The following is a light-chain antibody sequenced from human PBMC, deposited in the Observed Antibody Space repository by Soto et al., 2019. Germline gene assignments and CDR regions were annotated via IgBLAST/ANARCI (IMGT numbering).Light chain of an antibody. V-gene: IGKV4-1*01. J-gene: IGKJ2*01. CDR1: QSVLYSANNKNY. Sequence: DIVMTQSPDSLAVSLGERATINCKSSQSVLYSANNKNYLAWYQQKPGQPPKLLIYWASTRESGVPDRFSGSGSGTDLTLTISSLQAEDVAVYCCQQYYNTPPYTFGQGTKREIK. CDR2: WAS. CDR3: QQYYNTPPYT.